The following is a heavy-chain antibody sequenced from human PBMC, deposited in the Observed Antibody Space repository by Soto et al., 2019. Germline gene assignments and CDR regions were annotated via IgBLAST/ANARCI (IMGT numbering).Heavy chain of an antibody. J-gene: IGHJ3*02. Sequence: ASVKVSCTASGYTFTSYAMHWLRQAPGQRLEWMGWINAGNGNTKYSQKFQGRVTITRDTSASTAYMELSSLRSEDTDVYYWARDSPMHAFDIWGQGTMVTVS. CDR3: ARDSPMHAFDI. CDR2: INAGNGNT. CDR1: GYTFTSYA. V-gene: IGHV1-3*01.